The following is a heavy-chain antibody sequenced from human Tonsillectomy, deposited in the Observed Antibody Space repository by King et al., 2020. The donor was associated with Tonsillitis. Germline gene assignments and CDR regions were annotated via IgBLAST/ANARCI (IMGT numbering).Heavy chain of an antibody. V-gene: IGHV3-30*04. CDR3: VKDFLAHSQDYSPDHYYYGLDV. CDR1: GFTFSIYA. D-gene: IGHD3-16*01. J-gene: IGHJ6*02. Sequence: VQLVESGGGVVQPGRSLRLSCAASGFTFSIYAMHWVRQTRGKGLEWVAVISYDGSNYHYADSVKGRFTISRDNSKNKLCLQMNSLRAEDTAVYYCVKDFLAHSQDYSPDHYYYGLDVWGQGTTVIVAS. CDR2: ISYDGSNY.